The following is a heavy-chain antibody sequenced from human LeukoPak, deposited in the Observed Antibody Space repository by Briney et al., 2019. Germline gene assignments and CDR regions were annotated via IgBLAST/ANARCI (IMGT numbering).Heavy chain of an antibody. J-gene: IGHJ4*02. CDR3: ARADYDSSGYYESLYYFDY. Sequence: SETLSLTCTVSDGTFSSYYWSWIRQPPGKGLEWIGYIFDSGSTIYNPSLKSRVTISVDTSKNQFSLKLSSVTAADTAVYYCARADYDSSGYYESLYYFDYWGQGTLVTVSS. D-gene: IGHD3-22*01. CDR2: IFDSGST. CDR1: DGTFSSYY. V-gene: IGHV4-59*12.